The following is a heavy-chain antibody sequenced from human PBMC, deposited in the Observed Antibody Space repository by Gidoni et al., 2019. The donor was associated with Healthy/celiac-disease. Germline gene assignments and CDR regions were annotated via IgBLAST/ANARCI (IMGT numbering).Heavy chain of an antibody. CDR3: ARTYYYDSSGEFDP. CDR2: IFSNDEK. J-gene: IGHJ5*02. D-gene: IGHD3-22*01. CDR1: GFSLSNARMG. Sequence: QVTLKESGPVLVKPTETLTLTCTVSGFSLSNARMGVSWIRQPPGKALEWLAHIFSNDEKSYSTSLKSMLTISKDTSKSQVVLTMTNMDPVDTATYYCARTYYYDSSGEFDPWGQGTLVTVSS. V-gene: IGHV2-26*01.